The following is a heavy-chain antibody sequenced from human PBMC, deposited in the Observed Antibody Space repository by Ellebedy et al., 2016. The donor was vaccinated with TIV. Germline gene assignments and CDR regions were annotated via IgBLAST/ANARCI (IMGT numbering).Heavy chain of an antibody. CDR3: ARTGDRGRAFDY. CDR1: GDSVSCNSAA. CDR2: TYYRSKWSN. V-gene: IGHV6-1*01. J-gene: IGHJ4*02. D-gene: IGHD7-27*01. Sequence: SQTLSLTXAISGDSVSCNSAAWNWIRQSPSRGLEWLGRTYYRSKWSNDYAVSVKSRITINPDTSKNHFSLQLNSVTPEDTAVYYCARTGDRGRAFDYWGQGTLVTVSS.